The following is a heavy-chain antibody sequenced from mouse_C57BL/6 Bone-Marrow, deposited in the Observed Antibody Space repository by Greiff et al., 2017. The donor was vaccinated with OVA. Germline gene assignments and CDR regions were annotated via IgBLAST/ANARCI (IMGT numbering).Heavy chain of an antibody. V-gene: IGHV1-76*01. CDR1: GYTFTDYY. CDR2: IYPGSGNT. CDR3: ARSHYYGSREFYD. Sequence: QVTLKESGAELVRPGASVKLSCKASGYTFTDYYINWVKQRPGQGLEWIARIYPGSGNTYYNEKFKGKATLTAEKSSSTAYMQLSSLTSEDSAVYFCARSHYYGSREFYDWGQGTTLTVSS. J-gene: IGHJ2*01. D-gene: IGHD1-1*01.